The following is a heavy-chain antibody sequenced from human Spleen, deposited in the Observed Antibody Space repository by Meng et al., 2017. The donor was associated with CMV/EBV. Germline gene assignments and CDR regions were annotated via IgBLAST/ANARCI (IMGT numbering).Heavy chain of an antibody. J-gene: IGHJ6*02. D-gene: IGHD3-3*01. CDR1: GLTFDDYA. Sequence: SLKISCAASGLTFDDYAMHWVRQAPGKGLEWVSGISWDSDTIVYADSVKGRFTISRDNSKNTLYLQMNSLRAEDTAVYYCARSSSRNYYYGMDVWGQGTTVTVSS. V-gene: IGHV3-9*01. CDR2: ISWDSDTI. CDR3: ARSSSRNYYYGMDV.